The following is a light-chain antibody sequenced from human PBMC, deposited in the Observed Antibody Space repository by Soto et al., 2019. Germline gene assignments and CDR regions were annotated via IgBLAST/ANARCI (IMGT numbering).Light chain of an antibody. J-gene: IGKJ4*01. V-gene: IGKV2-28*01. CDR1: QSLLHSNGYNS. CDR3: MQALQTPLT. Sequence: DIVMTQSPLSLPETPAVPASISCRSSQSLLHSNGYNSLDWYLQKPGQSPQLLIYLGSNRASGVPDRFSGSGSGTDFTLKISRVEAEDVGVYYGMQALQTPLTFGGGTKVEIK. CDR2: LGS.